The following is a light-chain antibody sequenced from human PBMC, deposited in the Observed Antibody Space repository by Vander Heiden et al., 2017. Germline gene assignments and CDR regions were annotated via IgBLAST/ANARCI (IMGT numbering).Light chain of an antibody. CDR3: QQSYSTTRT. J-gene: IGKJ1*01. Sequence: DIQMTQSPSSLSASVGDRVTITCRARQSISSYLNWYQQKPRKAPKLLIYAASSLQSGVPSRFSGSGSGTDFTLTISSLQPEDFATYYGQQSYSTTRTFGQGTTMEIK. CDR1: QSISSY. CDR2: AAS. V-gene: IGKV1-39*01.